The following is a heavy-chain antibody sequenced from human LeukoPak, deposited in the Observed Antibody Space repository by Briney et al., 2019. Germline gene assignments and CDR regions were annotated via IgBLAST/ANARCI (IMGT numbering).Heavy chain of an antibody. CDR2: TRYDGTNK. Sequence: PGGSLRLSCAASGFTFSTSGIHWVRQAPGKGLEWVAFTRYDGTNKYYADSVKGRFTISRDNSKNTLYLQMNSLTPEDTAMYYCAKGYSSGHFYFDYWRQGTLVTVSS. D-gene: IGHD6-19*01. CDR1: GFTFSTSG. V-gene: IGHV3-30*02. J-gene: IGHJ4*02. CDR3: AKGYSSGHFYFDY.